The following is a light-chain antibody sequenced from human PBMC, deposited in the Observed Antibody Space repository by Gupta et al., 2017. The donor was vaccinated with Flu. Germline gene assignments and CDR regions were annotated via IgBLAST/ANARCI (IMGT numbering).Light chain of an antibody. Sequence: QSVLTQPPSVSRAPGQRVTISCTGSSSNIRAGYDVHWYQQLPGTAPKLLIYGNSNRPSGVPDRFSGSKSGTSASLAITGLQAEDEADYACQAWDSSLSGDVFGTGTKVTVL. CDR1: SSNIRAGYD. V-gene: IGLV1-40*01. CDR2: GNS. J-gene: IGLJ1*01. CDR3: QAWDSSLSGDV.